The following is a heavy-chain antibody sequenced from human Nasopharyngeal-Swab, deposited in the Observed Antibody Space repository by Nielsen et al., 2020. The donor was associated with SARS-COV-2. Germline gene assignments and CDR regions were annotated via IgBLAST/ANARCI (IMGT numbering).Heavy chain of an antibody. V-gene: IGHV1-18*01. Sequence: ASVKVSCKASGYTFTSYGISWVRQAPGQGLEWMGWISAYNGNTNYAQKLQGRVTMTTDTSTSTAYMELRSLRSDDTAVYYCARDSYDILTGCYDYWGQGTLVTVSS. CDR2: ISAYNGNT. CDR3: ARDSYDILTGCYDY. J-gene: IGHJ4*02. D-gene: IGHD3-9*01. CDR1: GYTFTSYG.